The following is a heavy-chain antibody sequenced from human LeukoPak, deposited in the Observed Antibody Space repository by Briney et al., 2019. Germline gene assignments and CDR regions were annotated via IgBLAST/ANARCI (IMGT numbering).Heavy chain of an antibody. J-gene: IGHJ4*02. CDR2: ISAYNGNT. CDR3: ARGDDILTGTDY. D-gene: IGHD3-9*01. Sequence: ASVKVSCKASGYTFTSYGISWVRQAPGQGLEWMGWISAYNGNTNYAQKLQGRVTITRDTSASTAYMELSSLRSEDTAVYYCARGDDILTGTDYWGQGTLVTVSS. CDR1: GYTFTSYG. V-gene: IGHV1-18*01.